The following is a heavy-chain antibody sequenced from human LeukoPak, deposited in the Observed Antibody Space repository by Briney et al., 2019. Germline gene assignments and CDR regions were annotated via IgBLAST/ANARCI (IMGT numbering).Heavy chain of an antibody. V-gene: IGHV3-53*01. CDR2: IYSGGST. D-gene: IGHD3/OR15-3a*01. Sequence: GGSLRLSCAASGFTVSSNYMSWVRQAPGKGLEWVSVIYSGGSTYYADSVKGRFTISRDNSKNTLYLQMNSLRAEDTAVYYCARTGLDGSPSFDYWGQGTLVTVSS. CDR3: ARTGLDGSPSFDY. J-gene: IGHJ4*02. CDR1: GFTVSSNY.